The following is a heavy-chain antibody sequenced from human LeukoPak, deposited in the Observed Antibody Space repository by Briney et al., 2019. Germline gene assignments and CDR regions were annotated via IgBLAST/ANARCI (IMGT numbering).Heavy chain of an antibody. CDR2: ISYDGSNK. Sequence: GRSLRLSCAASGFTFSSYGMHWVRQAPGKGLEWVAVISYDGSNKYYADSVKGRFTISRDNSKNTLYLQMNSLRAEDTAVYYCAKDRYYYWGQGTLVTVSS. J-gene: IGHJ4*02. V-gene: IGHV3-30*18. CDR1: GFTFSSYG. D-gene: IGHD1-1*01. CDR3: AKDRYYY.